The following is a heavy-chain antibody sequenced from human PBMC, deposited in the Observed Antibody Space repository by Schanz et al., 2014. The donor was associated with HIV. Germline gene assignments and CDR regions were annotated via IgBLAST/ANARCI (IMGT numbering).Heavy chain of an antibody. CDR1: GGAFRIYA. J-gene: IGHJ6*02. CDR2: IVPIFGTT. Sequence: QVQLVQSGAEVKKPGSSVKVSCKTFGGAFRIYAMSWVRQAPGQGLEWMGGIVPIFGTTNYAQRFQGRVTITADESTSTAYMGLSSLRSADTAVYFCARAAFSSEYYYGMDVWGQGTTVTVSS. V-gene: IGHV1-69*01. CDR3: ARAAFSSEYYYGMDV. D-gene: IGHD3-3*02.